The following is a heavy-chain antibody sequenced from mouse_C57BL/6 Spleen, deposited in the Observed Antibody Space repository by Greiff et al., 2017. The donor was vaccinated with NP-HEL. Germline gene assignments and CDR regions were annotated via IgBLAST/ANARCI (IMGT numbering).Heavy chain of an antibody. J-gene: IGHJ1*03. D-gene: IGHD2-4*01. Sequence: VQLKESGPGLVKPSQSLSLTCSVTGYSITSGYYWNWIRQFPGNKLEWMGYISYDGSNNYNPSLKNRISITRDTSKNQFFLKLNSVTTEDTATYYCAREKYDYDEYFDVWGTGTTVTVSS. CDR3: AREKYDYDEYFDV. CDR2: ISYDGSN. V-gene: IGHV3-6*01. CDR1: GYSITSGYY.